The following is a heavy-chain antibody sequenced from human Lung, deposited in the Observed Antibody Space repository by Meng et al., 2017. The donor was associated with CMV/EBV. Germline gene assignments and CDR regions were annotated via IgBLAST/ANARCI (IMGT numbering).Heavy chain of an antibody. CDR3: VRDRNYGVYLGSDY. CDR1: GFTFDDYA. D-gene: IGHD4-17*01. V-gene: IGHV3-9*01. Sequence: SXRLXCAASGFTFDDYAMHWVRQAPGKGLEWVSCISWNSGRVGYSDSVKGRFTISRDNAKNSLYLQMDNLRTEDTALYYCVRDRNYGVYLGSDYWGQGTXVTGSS. J-gene: IGHJ4*02. CDR2: ISWNSGRV.